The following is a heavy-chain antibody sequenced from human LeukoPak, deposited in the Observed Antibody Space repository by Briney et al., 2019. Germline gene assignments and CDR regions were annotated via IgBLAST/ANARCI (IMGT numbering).Heavy chain of an antibody. CDR3: ASYSSSHLFVFDY. CDR2: IYYSGST. J-gene: IGHJ4*02. Sequence: PSETLSLTCTVSGGSISSSSYYWGWIRQPPGKGLEWIGSIYYSGSTHYNPSLKSRVTMSVDTSKNQFSLKLSSVTAADTAVYYSASYSSSHLFVFDYWGQGTLVTVSS. CDR1: GGSISSSSYY. D-gene: IGHD6-13*01. V-gene: IGHV4-39*01.